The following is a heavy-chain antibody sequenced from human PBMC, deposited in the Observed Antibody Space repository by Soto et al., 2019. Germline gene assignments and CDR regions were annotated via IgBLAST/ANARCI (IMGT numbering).Heavy chain of an antibody. V-gene: IGHV3-23*01. D-gene: IGHD6-13*01. CDR2: ISGSGGST. Sequence: GGSLRLSCAASGFTFSSYAMSWVRQAPGKGLEWVSAISGSGGSTYYADSVKGRFTISRDNSKNTLYLQMNSLRAEDTAVYYCAKAGRRPESAYSSSWDEYFQHWGQGTLVTVSS. CDR1: GFTFSSYA. J-gene: IGHJ1*01. CDR3: AKAGRRPESAYSSSWDEYFQH.